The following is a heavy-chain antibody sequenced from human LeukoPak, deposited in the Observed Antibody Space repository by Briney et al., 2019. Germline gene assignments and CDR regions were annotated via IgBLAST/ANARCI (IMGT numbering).Heavy chain of an antibody. J-gene: IGHJ4*02. CDR1: GFTFSSYG. CDR3: VRDLIGKCYIGY. CDR2: IGYDGTTN. D-gene: IGHD2-15*01. V-gene: IGHV3-30*02. Sequence: PGGSLRLSCAASGFTFSSYGMHWVRQAPGNGLEWVAYIGYDGTTNYYADSVKGRFTISRDNSKNTVHLQMNSLRAEDTALYYCVRDLIGKCYIGYWGQGTLLSVPS.